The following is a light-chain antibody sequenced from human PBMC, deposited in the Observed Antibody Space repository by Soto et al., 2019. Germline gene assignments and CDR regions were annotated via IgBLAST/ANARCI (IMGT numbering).Light chain of an antibody. Sequence: DTRMTQSPSSLSASVGDRVTITCRASQSISDYLHWYQQRPGKAPKLLIYAASSLQSGVPSRFSGSGSGTDFTLTISSLQPEDFATYYCQQSLSSPQITFGQGTRLEIK. J-gene: IGKJ5*01. CDR3: QQSLSSPQIT. CDR1: QSISDY. V-gene: IGKV1-39*01. CDR2: AAS.